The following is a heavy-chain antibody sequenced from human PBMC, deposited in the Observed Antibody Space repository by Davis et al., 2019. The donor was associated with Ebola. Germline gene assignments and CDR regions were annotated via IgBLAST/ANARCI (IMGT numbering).Heavy chain of an antibody. CDR3: ARDIPSSYNWFDP. V-gene: IGHV5-10-1*01. Sequence: GESLKISCTGSGYSFNNYWISWVRQLPGKGLEWLGRIDPSDSYTNYSPSFQGHITISVDRSVSSVFLQWSSLRTSDTAIYYCARDIPSSYNWFDPWGQGTQVTVSS. CDR2: IDPSDSYT. CDR1: GYSFNNYW. J-gene: IGHJ5*02. D-gene: IGHD2-15*01.